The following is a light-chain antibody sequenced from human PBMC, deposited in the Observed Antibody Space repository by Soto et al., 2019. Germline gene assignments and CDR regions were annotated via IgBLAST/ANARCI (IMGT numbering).Light chain of an antibody. CDR2: DSD. CDR1: SXNVGNYY. Sequence: QSVLTQPPSVSAAPGQKVTISCSGSSXNVGNYYVSWYQHLPGTVHKLLIYDSDKRPSGIPDRFSGSKSGASATLGITGLQTGDEADYYCGSWDDSLTTYVFGTGTKV. J-gene: IGLJ1*01. CDR3: GSWDDSLTTYV. V-gene: IGLV1-51*01.